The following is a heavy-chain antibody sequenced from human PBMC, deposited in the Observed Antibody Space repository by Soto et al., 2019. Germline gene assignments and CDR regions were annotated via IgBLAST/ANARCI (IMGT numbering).Heavy chain of an antibody. Sequence: GSLRLSCAASGFTFSDYYMSWIRQAPGKGLEWVSYISSSGSTIYYADSVKGRFTISRDNAKNSLYLQMNSLRAEDTAVYYCARARPDTYYDYIWGSYRYFSDSWGQGTLVTVSS. CDR1: GFTFSDYY. D-gene: IGHD3-16*02. V-gene: IGHV3-11*01. CDR2: ISSSGSTI. J-gene: IGHJ4*02. CDR3: ARARPDTYYDYIWGSYRYFSDS.